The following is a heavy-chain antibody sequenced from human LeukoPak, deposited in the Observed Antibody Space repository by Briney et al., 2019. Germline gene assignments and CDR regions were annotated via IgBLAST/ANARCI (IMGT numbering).Heavy chain of an antibody. D-gene: IGHD3-3*01. CDR2: IYHSGST. CDR1: GGSISSDNW. CDR3: ARGFLEWLGEYYYMDV. Sequence: SETPPLTCAVSGGSISSDNWWSWVRQPPGKGLEWIGEIYHSGSTNYNPSLKSRVTISVDKSKNQFSLKLSSVTAADTAVYYCARGFLEWLGEYYYMDVWGKGTTVTVSS. J-gene: IGHJ6*03. V-gene: IGHV4-4*02.